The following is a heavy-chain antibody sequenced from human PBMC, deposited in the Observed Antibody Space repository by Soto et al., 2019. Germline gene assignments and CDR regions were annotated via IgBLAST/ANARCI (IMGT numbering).Heavy chain of an antibody. V-gene: IGHV6-1*01. D-gene: IGHD2-15*01. CDR3: ARSEEDSDYYYYGLDV. CDR1: GDSVCSSSVA. CDR2: TYYRSRWYS. J-gene: IGHJ6*02. Sequence: SQTLSLTCVISGDSVCSSSVAWNWVRQSPSRGLEWLGRTYYRSRWYSDFAVSVRGRIVINADTSKNQFSLQLNSVTPEDTAVYFCARSEEDSDYYYYGLDVWGQGTTVTVSS.